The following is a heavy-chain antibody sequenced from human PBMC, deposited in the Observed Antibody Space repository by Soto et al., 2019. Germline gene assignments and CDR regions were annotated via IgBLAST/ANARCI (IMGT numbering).Heavy chain of an antibody. CDR1: GFTFNKYA. CDR3: VKGSRGEYWYSYNGVDV. CDR2: ISDTGGST. J-gene: IGHJ6*02. D-gene: IGHD2-15*01. V-gene: IGHV3-64D*06. Sequence: EVQLVESGGGLVQPGGSLRLSCSASGFTFNKYAMHWVRQAPGTGLEYVSGISDTGGSTFNADSVRGRFSISRDNSRETLFLRMSSLRAEDTAVYYCVKGSRGEYWYSYNGVDVWGQGTTVTVSS.